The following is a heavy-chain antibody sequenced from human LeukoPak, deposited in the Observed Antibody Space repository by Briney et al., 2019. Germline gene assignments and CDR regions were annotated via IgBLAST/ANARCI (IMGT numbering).Heavy chain of an antibody. D-gene: IGHD6-13*01. CDR2: IYYSGST. J-gene: IGHJ3*02. V-gene: IGHV4-59*08. CDR1: GGSMSSYY. Sequence: SETLSLTCTVSGGSMSSYYWSWIRQPPGKGLEWIGYIYYSGSTNYNPSFKSRVTISLDTSKNQFSLKLSSVTAADTAVYYCARAYSSSWKNQRGAFDIWGQGTMVTVSS. CDR3: ARAYSSSWKNQRGAFDI.